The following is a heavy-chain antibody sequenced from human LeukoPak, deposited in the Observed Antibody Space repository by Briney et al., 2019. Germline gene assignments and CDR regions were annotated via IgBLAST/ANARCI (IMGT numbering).Heavy chain of an antibody. Sequence: SETLSLTCTVSGGSISSSSYYWGWIRQPPGKGLEWIGSIYYSGSTYYNPSLKSRVTISVDTSKNQFSLKLSSVTAADTAVYYCAGLTTTAWYFDLWGRGTLVTVSS. CDR2: IYYSGST. CDR3: AGLTTTAWYFDL. D-gene: IGHD1-26*01. CDR1: GGSISSSSYY. V-gene: IGHV4-39*07. J-gene: IGHJ2*01.